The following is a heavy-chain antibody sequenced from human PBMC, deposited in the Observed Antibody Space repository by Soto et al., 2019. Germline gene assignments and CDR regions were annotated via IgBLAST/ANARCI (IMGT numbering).Heavy chain of an antibody. Sequence: QVQLVESGGGVVQPGRSLRLSCAASGFTFSSYGMHWVRQAPGKGLEWVAVISYDGSNKYYADSVKGRFTISRDNSKNPLYLQMNSLRAEDTAVYYCAKDLKWNYSPGYFDYWGQGTLVTVSS. CDR2: ISYDGSNK. D-gene: IGHD1-7*01. CDR1: GFTFSSYG. CDR3: AKDLKWNYSPGYFDY. J-gene: IGHJ4*02. V-gene: IGHV3-30*18.